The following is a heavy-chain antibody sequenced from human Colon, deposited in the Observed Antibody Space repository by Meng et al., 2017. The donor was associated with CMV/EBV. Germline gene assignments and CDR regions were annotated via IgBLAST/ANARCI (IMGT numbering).Heavy chain of an antibody. CDR1: GISFSTSG. Sequence: VQLVESGGGVGQPGGSRGLSCVTSGISFSTSGMHGVRQAPGKGLEWVVFIRNDGSEIYYVDSVKGRFTISRDNSKNTVYLQMNSLRVEDTGVYYCVKDKGRTALDYWGQGSLVTVSS. CDR2: IRNDGSEI. CDR3: VKDKGRTALDY. J-gene: IGHJ4*02. V-gene: IGHV3-30*02. D-gene: IGHD3-10*01.